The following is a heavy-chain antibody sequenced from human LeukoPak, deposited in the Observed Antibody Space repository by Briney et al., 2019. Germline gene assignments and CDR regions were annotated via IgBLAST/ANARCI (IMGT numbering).Heavy chain of an antibody. V-gene: IGHV4-34*01. Sequence: SETLSLTCAVYGGSFSGYYWSWIRQPPGKGLEWIGEINHSGSTNYNPSLTSRVTISVDTSKNQFSLKLSSVTAADTAVYYCARAGVPEALLLWFGESTNWFDPWGQGTLVTVSS. J-gene: IGHJ5*02. CDR1: GGSFSGYY. D-gene: IGHD3-10*01. CDR3: ARAGVPEALLLWFGESTNWFDP. CDR2: INHSGST.